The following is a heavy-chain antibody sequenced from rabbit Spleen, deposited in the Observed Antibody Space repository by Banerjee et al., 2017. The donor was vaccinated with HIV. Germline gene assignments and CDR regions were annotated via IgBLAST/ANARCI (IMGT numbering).Heavy chain of an antibody. CDR3: ARDAAGREDFNL. J-gene: IGHJ4*01. V-gene: IGHV1S45*01. CDR1: GLDFSSSYW. Sequence: QEQLEESGGDLVKPGASLTLTCKASGLDFSSSYWICWVRQAPGKGLEWIACIDVARYGTTYYASWARGRFTISKTSSTTVTLQMTSLTAADTATYFCARDAAGREDFNLWGPGPLVTVS. D-gene: IGHD4-2*01. CDR2: IDVARYGTT.